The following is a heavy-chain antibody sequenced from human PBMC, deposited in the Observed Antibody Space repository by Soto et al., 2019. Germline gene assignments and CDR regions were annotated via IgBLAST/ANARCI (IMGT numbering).Heavy chain of an antibody. D-gene: IGHD1-1*01. CDR1: GFTFSSYA. V-gene: IGHV3-23*01. Sequence: VQLLESGGGLVQPGGSLRLSCAASGFTFSSYAMSWVRQAPGKGLEWVSAISGSGGSTYDADSVKGRFTISRDNAKNTLYLQMNSLRAEDTAVYYCAKEGESTGTRGHYYGMDVWGQGTTVTVSS. CDR2: ISGSGGST. CDR3: AKEGESTGTRGHYYGMDV. J-gene: IGHJ6*02.